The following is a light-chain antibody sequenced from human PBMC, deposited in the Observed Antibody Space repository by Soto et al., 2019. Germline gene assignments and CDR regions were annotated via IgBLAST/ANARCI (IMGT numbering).Light chain of an antibody. Sequence: EIVMTQSPSALSGSAGGRATLSCRASQSISDTLAWYQQKPGQAPRLLIYGASRRATGFPARFSGSGSGTDFTLTISSLKSADFAVYYCQQSANRPWTFGQGTKVDIK. CDR2: GAS. V-gene: IGKV3-15*01. CDR1: QSISDT. J-gene: IGKJ1*01. CDR3: QQSANRPWT.